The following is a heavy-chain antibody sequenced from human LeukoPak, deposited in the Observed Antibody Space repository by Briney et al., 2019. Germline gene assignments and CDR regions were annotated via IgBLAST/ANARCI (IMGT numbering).Heavy chain of an antibody. D-gene: IGHD3-22*01. Sequence: GGSLRLSCAASGFTFSSYGMSWVRQAPGKGLEWVAVISYDGSNKYYADFVKGRFTISRDNSKNTVYLQMNSLRAEDTAVYYCARGSDYYDTSGYRYFYYYMDVWGKGTTVTVSS. CDR3: ARGSDYYDTSGYRYFYYYMDV. J-gene: IGHJ6*03. CDR1: GFTFSSYG. CDR2: ISYDGSNK. V-gene: IGHV3-30*03.